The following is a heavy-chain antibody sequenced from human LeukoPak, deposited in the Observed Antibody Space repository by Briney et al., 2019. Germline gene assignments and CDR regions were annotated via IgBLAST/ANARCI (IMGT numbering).Heavy chain of an antibody. Sequence: GGSLRLSCAASGSTFSSYAMSWVRQAPGKGLEWVSAISGSGGSTYYADSVKGRFTISRDNSKNTLYLQMNSLRAEDTAVYYCAKLPYSSSWAFDYWGQGTLVTVSS. J-gene: IGHJ4*02. CDR1: GSTFSSYA. CDR2: ISGSGGST. V-gene: IGHV3-23*01. D-gene: IGHD6-13*01. CDR3: AKLPYSSSWAFDY.